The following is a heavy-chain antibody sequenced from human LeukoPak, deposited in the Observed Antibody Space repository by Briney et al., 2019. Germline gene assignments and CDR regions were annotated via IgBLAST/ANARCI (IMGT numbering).Heavy chain of an antibody. CDR1: GYTFTGYY. CDR3: ARIDDYASVWGSYRD. CDR2: INPNSGGT. J-gene: IGHJ4*02. Sequence: ASVKVSCKASGYTFTGYYMHWVRQAPGQGLEWMGWINPNSGGTNYAQKFQGRVTMTRDTSISTAYMELSRLRSDDTAVYYCARIDDYASVWGSYRDWGQGTLVTVSS. V-gene: IGHV1-2*02. D-gene: IGHD3-16*02.